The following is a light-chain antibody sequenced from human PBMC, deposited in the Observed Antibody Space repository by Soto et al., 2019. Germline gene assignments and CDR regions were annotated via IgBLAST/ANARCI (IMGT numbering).Light chain of an antibody. Sequence: EIVLTQSPGTLSLSPGERATLSCRASQSVSSSYLAWYQQKPGQAPRLLIYGVSSRATGIPDRFSGSGSGTDFTLTISRLEPEDFAVYYCQHLGTFGQGTKLEIK. CDR1: QSVSSSY. CDR2: GVS. V-gene: IGKV3-20*01. CDR3: QHLGT. J-gene: IGKJ2*02.